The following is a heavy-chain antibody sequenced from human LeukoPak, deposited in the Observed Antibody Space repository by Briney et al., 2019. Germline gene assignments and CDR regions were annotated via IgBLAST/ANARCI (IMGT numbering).Heavy chain of an antibody. CDR2: IYNSGST. CDR3: TRDRELGF. D-gene: IGHD1-26*01. V-gene: IGHV4-59*01. Sequence: KTSETLSLTCTVSGGSISSYYWSWIRQPPGKGLEWIGSIYNSGSTTYNPSLKSRVTISGDTSKNQFSLKLTSVTAADTAVYYCTRDRELGFWGQGTLVTVSS. J-gene: IGHJ4*02. CDR1: GGSISSYY.